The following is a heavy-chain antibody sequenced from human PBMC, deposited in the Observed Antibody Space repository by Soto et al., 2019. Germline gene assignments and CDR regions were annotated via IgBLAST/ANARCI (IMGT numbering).Heavy chain of an antibody. V-gene: IGHV4-59*01. CDR3: TRVGGYYGDYPNFDY. J-gene: IGHJ4*02. CDR1: GSSIRPYY. Sequence: SETLSLTCSVSGSSIRPYYWSWTRQPPGKGLEWIGNIYYSGSTNYNPSLKSRVIMSVASSKNQVSLRLDSVTAADTAVYYCTRVGGYYGDYPNFDYWGQGALVTVSS. D-gene: IGHD4-17*01. CDR2: IYYSGST.